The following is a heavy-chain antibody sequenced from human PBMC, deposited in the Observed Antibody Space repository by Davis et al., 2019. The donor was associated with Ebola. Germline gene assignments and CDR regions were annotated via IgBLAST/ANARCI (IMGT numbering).Heavy chain of an antibody. CDR2: IYYSGST. J-gene: IGHJ4*02. CDR3: ARDNSGGWSHYFDY. V-gene: IGHV4-59*01. D-gene: IGHD6-19*01. CDR1: GGSISSYY. Sequence: MPSETLSLTCTVSGGSISSYYWSWIRQPPGKGLEWIGYIYYSGSTNYNPSLKSRVTISVDTSKNQFSLKLSSVTAADTAVYYCARDNSGGWSHYFDYWGQGTLVTVSS.